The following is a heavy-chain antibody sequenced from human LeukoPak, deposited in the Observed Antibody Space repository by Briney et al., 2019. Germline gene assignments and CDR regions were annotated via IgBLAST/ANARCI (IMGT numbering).Heavy chain of an antibody. D-gene: IGHD5-18*01. CDR3: AKDLDTAMASYYYYGMDV. CDR1: GFTFSSYA. CDR2: ISGSGGST. J-gene: IGHJ6*02. V-gene: IGHV3-23*01. Sequence: GGSLRLSCAASGFTFSSYAMSWVRQAPGKGLEWVSAISGSGGSTYYADSVKGRFTISRDNSKSTLYLQMNSLRAEDTAVYYCAKDLDTAMASYYYYGMDVWGQGTTVTVSS.